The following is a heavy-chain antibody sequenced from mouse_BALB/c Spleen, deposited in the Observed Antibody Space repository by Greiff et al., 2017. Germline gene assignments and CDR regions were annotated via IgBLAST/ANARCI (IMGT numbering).Heavy chain of an antibody. CDR3: ARHEGPGAYYYAMDY. J-gene: IGHJ4*01. CDR1: GYTFTEYI. CDR2: FYPGSGSI. Sequence: QVHVKQSGAELVKPGASVKLSCKASGYTFTEYIIHWVKQRSGQGLEWIGWFYPGSGSIKYNEKFKDKATLTADKSSSTVYMELSRLTSEDSAVYFCARHEGPGAYYYAMDYWGQGTSVTVSS. V-gene: IGHV1-62-2*01.